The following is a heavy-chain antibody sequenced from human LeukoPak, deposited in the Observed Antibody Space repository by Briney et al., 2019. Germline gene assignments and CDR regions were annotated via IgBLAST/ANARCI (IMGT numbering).Heavy chain of an antibody. Sequence: GGSLRLSCAASGFTFSSYSMNWVRQAPGKGLEWVSYISSGSSTIYYADSVKGRFTISRDNAKNSLYLQMSSLRDEDTAVYYCARDLTSIGDYWGQGTLVTVSS. D-gene: IGHD3-22*01. V-gene: IGHV3-48*02. CDR2: ISSGSSTI. CDR1: GFTFSSYS. CDR3: ARDLTSIGDY. J-gene: IGHJ4*02.